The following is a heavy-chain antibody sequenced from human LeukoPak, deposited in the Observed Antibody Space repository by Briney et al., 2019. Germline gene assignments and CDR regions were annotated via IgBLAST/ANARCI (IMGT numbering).Heavy chain of an antibody. Sequence: GGSLRLSCAASGFTFSSYWTSWVRQAPGKGLEWVANIKQDGSEKYYVDSVKGRFTISRDNAKNSLYLQMNSLRAEDTAVYYCARDQGAAAGNWFDPWGQGTLVTVSS. CDR3: ARDQGAAAGNWFDP. D-gene: IGHD6-13*01. J-gene: IGHJ5*02. CDR1: GFTFSSYW. CDR2: IKQDGSEK. V-gene: IGHV3-7*01.